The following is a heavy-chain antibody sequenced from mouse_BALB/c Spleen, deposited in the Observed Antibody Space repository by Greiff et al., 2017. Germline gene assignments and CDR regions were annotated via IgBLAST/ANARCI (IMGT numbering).Heavy chain of an antibody. CDR1: GYSITSDYA. V-gene: IGHV3-2*02. D-gene: IGHD2-4*01. CDR2: ISYSGST. J-gene: IGHJ4*01. Sequence: DVKLQESGPGLVKPSQSLSLTCTVTGYSITSDYAWNWIRQFPGNKLEWMGYISYSGSTSYNPSLKSRISITRDTSKNQFFLQLNSVTTEDTATYYCARDNLDDYDEGYAMDYWGQGTSVTVSS. CDR3: ARDNLDDYDEGYAMDY.